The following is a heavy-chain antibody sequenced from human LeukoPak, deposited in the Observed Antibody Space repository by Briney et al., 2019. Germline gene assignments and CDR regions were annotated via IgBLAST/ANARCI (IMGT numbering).Heavy chain of an antibody. CDR2: IESSAGRT. V-gene: IGHV3-23*01. J-gene: IGHJ5*01. Sequence: PGGSLRLSCAASGFTFSSYAMNWVRQAPGKGLECVSFIESSAGRTYYVDSVKGRFTISRDNSKDTLHLQMNSLRVEDTAVYYCAKGHGDNSVYDSWGQGTLVTVSS. CDR3: AKGHGDNSVYDS. CDR1: GFTFSSYA. D-gene: IGHD4-17*01.